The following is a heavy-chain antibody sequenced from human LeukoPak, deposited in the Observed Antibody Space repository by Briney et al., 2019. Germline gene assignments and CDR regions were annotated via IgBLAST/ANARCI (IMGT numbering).Heavy chain of an antibody. CDR1: GFTFSDYY. V-gene: IGHV3-11*01. CDR3: ARDVRWYGDSSYFDY. J-gene: IGHJ4*02. Sequence: GGSLRLSCAASGFTFSDYYMSWIRQAPGKGLEWVSYISSSGSTIYYADSVKGRFTISRDNAKNSLYLQMNSLRAEDTAVYYCARDVRWYGDSSYFDYWGQGTLVTVSS. D-gene: IGHD6-19*01. CDR2: ISSSGSTI.